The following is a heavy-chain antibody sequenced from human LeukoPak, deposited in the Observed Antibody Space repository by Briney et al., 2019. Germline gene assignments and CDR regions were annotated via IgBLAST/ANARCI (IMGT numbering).Heavy chain of an antibody. CDR3: GMGSRALDY. Sequence: GGSLRLSCAASGFTFSNYWMTWVRQAPGKGLEWVANIKQDGSEKYYVDSVKGRFTISRDNAKISLFLEMKSLRAEDTAVYYCGMGSRALDYWGQGTLVTVSS. CDR2: IKQDGSEK. CDR1: GFTFSNYW. J-gene: IGHJ4*02. V-gene: IGHV3-7*03. D-gene: IGHD6-13*01.